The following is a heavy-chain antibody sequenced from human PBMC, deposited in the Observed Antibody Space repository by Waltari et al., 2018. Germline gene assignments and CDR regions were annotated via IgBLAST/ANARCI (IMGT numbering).Heavy chain of an antibody. D-gene: IGHD3-10*01. CDR3: TRDLYGSGGDWFDP. CDR2: IGGGSRSYI. Sequence: ELQLVESGGGLVKPGGSLSPPCAASGFGFSASAINWVRQAPGKGLEWVSSIGGGSRSYIFYADSVKGRFTISRDNAKNSLYLQMNSLRADDTAVYYCTRDLYGSGGDWFDPWGQGTLVIISS. CDR1: GFGFSASA. J-gene: IGHJ5*02. V-gene: IGHV3-21*03.